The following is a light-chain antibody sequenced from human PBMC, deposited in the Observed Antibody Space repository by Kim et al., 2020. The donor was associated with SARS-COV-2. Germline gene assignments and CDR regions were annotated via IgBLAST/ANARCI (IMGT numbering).Light chain of an antibody. V-gene: IGLV4-69*01. Sequence: QPVLTQSPSASASLGASVKLTCTLSSGHSSYAIAWLQQQPEKGPRYLMRLNSDGSHSKGDGIPDRFSGSSSGAERYLTISSLQFADEADYYCQTWGTGTHVVFGGGTQLTVL. CDR3: QTWGTGTHVV. CDR1: SGHSSYA. CDR2: LNSDGSH. J-gene: IGLJ2*01.